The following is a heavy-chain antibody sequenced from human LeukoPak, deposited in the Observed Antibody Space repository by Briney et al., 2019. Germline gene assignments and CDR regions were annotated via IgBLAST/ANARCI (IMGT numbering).Heavy chain of an antibody. Sequence: SETLSLTCTVSGGSISSYYWTWIRQPPGKELEWLGYIYYSGSTNYNPSLRSRFTISVDTSKNQFSLKLSSVTAADTAVYYCAREVSYYYDSSGYYSAYNWFDPWGQGTLVTVSS. CDR3: AREVSYYYDSSGYYSAYNWFDP. D-gene: IGHD3-22*01. V-gene: IGHV4-59*12. CDR2: IYYSGST. J-gene: IGHJ5*02. CDR1: GGSISSYY.